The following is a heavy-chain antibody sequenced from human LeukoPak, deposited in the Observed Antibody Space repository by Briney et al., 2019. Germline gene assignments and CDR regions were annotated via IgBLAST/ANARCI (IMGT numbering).Heavy chain of an antibody. CDR1: GGSDSRGSYF. J-gene: IGHJ4*02. CDR2: IYTSGST. V-gene: IGHV4-61*02. D-gene: IGHD5-24*01. Sequence: SETLSLTCTVSGGSDSRGSYFWSWIRQPAGKGLEWIGRIYTSGSTSYNPSLKSRVTISLDTSKNQFSLKLSSVTAADTAVYYCARATWPLTAVFDYWGQGILVTVSS. CDR3: ARATWPLTAVFDY.